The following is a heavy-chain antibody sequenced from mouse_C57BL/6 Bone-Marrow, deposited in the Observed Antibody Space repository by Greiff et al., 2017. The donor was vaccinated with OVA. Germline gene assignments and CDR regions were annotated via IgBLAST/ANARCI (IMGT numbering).Heavy chain of an antibody. CDR1: GYTFTRYW. CDR2: INPSNGGT. Sequence: QVQLQQPGTELVKPGASVKLSCKASGYTFTRYWMHWVKQRPGQGLEWIGNINPSNGGTNYNEKFKSKATLTVDKSSSTAYMQLSSLTSEDSAVYYCAREGACITTVVRYFDYWGQGTTLTVSS. V-gene: IGHV1-53*01. CDR3: AREGACITTVVRYFDY. J-gene: IGHJ2*01. D-gene: IGHD1-1*01.